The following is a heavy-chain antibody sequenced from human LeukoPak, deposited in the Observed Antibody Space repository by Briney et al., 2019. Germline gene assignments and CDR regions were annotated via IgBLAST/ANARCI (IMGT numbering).Heavy chain of an antibody. V-gene: IGHV3-74*01. CDR2: IDSDGSST. CDR1: GFTFSTYW. CDR3: ARAVRSPPDAFDI. Sequence: PGGSLRLSCAASGFTFSTYWMHWVRQAPGKGLVWVSRIDSDGSSTRYADSVKGRFTISRDNAKNTLYLQMNSLRAEDTAVYYCARAVRSPPDAFDIWGQGTMVTVSS. D-gene: IGHD3-10*01. J-gene: IGHJ3*02.